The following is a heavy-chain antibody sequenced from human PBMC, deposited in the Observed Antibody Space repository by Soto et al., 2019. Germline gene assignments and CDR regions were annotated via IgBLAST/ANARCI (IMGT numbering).Heavy chain of an antibody. CDR2: IYWSGDE. J-gene: IGHJ3*02. V-gene: IGHV2-5*01. CDR3: ARGVATRPVFAFDI. Sequence: QYTLMESGPTLVKPTQTLTLTCSFSGFSLTTSGVGVGWIRQPPGKALEWLAHIYWSGDEHYRPSLKSRLSITKDASKNQVVLIMTNMDPVDTATYYCARGVATRPVFAFDICGQGTMVTVSS. CDR1: GFSLTTSGVG. D-gene: IGHD6-6*01.